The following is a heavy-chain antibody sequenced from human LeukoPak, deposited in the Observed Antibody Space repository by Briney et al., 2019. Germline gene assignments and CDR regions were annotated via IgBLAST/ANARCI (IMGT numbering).Heavy chain of an antibody. CDR1: GFTFDDYG. CDR3: AKIRSGYSYGYFDY. J-gene: IGHJ4*02. D-gene: IGHD5-18*01. Sequence: GGSLRLSCAASGFTFDDYGMSWVRQAPGKGLEWVSAISGSGGSTYYADSVKGRFTISRDNSKNTLYLQMNSLRAEDTAVYYCAKIRSGYSYGYFDYWGQGTLVTVSS. CDR2: ISGSGGST. V-gene: IGHV3-23*01.